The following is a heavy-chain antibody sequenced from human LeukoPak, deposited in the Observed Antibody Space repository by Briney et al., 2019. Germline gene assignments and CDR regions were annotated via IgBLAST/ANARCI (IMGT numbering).Heavy chain of an antibody. CDR1: GGSISSGDYY. Sequence: PSETLSLTCTVSGGSISSGDYYWSWIRQPPGKGLEWIAYMYYSGSTYYNPSLKSRVTISVDTSKNQFSLKLSSVTAADTAVYYCARRRAATNWFDPWGQGTLVTVFS. V-gene: IGHV4-30-4*01. CDR3: ARRRAATNWFDP. D-gene: IGHD2-15*01. CDR2: MYYSGST. J-gene: IGHJ5*02.